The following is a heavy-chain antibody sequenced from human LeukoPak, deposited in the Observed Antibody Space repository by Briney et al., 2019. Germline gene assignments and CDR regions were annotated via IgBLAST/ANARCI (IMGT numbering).Heavy chain of an antibody. CDR1: GFTFSSYA. D-gene: IGHD3-22*01. V-gene: IGHV3-23*01. Sequence: GGSPRLSCAASGFTFSSYAMSWVRQAPGKGLEWVSGISGSGDNTYYADSVKGRFTISRDNSKNTLYVQVNSLGTEDTAAYYCAKGSYYDSSRSFYFDYWGQGTLVTVSS. J-gene: IGHJ4*02. CDR2: ISGSGDNT. CDR3: AKGSYYDSSRSFYFDY.